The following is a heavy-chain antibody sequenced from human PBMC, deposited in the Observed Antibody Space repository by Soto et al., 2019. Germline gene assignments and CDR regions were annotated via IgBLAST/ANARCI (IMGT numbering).Heavy chain of an antibody. CDR1: GGSISSYY. V-gene: IGHV4-59*01. J-gene: IGHJ6*04. CDR3: ARAVAGRHYYYYGMDV. CDR2: IYYSGST. D-gene: IGHD6-19*01. Sequence: PSETLSLTCTVSGGSISSYYWSWIRQPPGKGLEWIGYIYYSGSTNYNPSLKSRVTISVDTSKNQFSLKLSSVTAADTAVYYCARAVAGRHYYYYGMDVWGKGTTVTVSS.